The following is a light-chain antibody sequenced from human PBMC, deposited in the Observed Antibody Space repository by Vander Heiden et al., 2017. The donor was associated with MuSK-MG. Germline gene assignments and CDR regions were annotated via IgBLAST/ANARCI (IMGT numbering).Light chain of an antibody. V-gene: IGLV1-47*01. J-gene: IGLJ2*01. CDR1: SSNIGTNY. CDR3: AAWDDSLTGPV. CDR2: RNN. Sequence: QSVLTQPPSASGTPGQRVTISCSGSSSNIGTNYVYWYQQLPGTAPKLLIYRNNRRPSGVPDRFSGSKSGTSASLAISGLRSEDEADYYCAAWDDSLTGPVFDGGTKLTVL.